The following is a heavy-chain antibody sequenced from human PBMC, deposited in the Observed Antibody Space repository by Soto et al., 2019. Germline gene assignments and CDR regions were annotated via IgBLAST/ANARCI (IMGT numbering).Heavy chain of an antibody. D-gene: IGHD3-22*01. CDR3: AREAVGHFYDTSGYYH. Sequence: QVQLVQSGAAVKKPGASVKVSCKASGYTCNTYGITWIRQAPGQGLEWMGWISTYNGNTEYAQSLQGRVTLTADTSTSTAYMDLRSLRSDDTAIYYCAREAVGHFYDTSGYYHGGQGTLVTVSS. CDR1: GYTCNTYG. J-gene: IGHJ4*02. CDR2: ISTYNGNT. V-gene: IGHV1-18*04.